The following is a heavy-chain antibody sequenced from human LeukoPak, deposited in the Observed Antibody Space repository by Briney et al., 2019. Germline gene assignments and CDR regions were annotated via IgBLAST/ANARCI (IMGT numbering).Heavy chain of an antibody. CDR3: ARDGYSNYMPYYFDY. J-gene: IGHJ4*02. V-gene: IGHV4-34*01. Sequence: KPSETLSLTCAVYGGSFSGYYWSWIRQPPGKGLEWIGEINHSGSTNYNPSLKSRVTISVDTSKNQFSLKLSSVTAADTAVYYCARDGYSNYMPYYFDYWGQGTLVTVSS. D-gene: IGHD4-11*01. CDR2: INHSGST. CDR1: GGSFSGYY.